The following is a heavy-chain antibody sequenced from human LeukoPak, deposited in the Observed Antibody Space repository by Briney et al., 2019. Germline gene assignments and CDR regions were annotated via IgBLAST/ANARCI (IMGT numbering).Heavy chain of an antibody. CDR2: IYSGGST. J-gene: IGHJ3*02. CDR1: GFTVSSNY. V-gene: IGHV3-53*01. D-gene: IGHD6-13*01. Sequence: GGSLRLSCAASGFTVSSNYMSWVRQAPGKGLEWVSVIYSGGSTYYADSVKGRFTISRDSSKNTLYLQMNSLRAEDTAVYYCAKDRTAAGTWFDAFDIWGQGTMVTVSS. CDR3: AKDRTAAGTWFDAFDI.